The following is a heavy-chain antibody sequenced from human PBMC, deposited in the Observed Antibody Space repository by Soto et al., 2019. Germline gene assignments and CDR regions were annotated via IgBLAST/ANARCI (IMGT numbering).Heavy chain of an antibody. CDR2: IYHGGSS. J-gene: IGHJ6*02. CDR1: GGSVSTSNW. CDR3: ARGPLRDGYSHYDGIDV. V-gene: IGHV4-4*02. Sequence: QVHLQESGPGLVKPSGTLSLTCVVSGGSVSTSNWWNWVRQPPGKGLEWIGEIYHGGSSNYNPSLKRRGTMPEDKSKNQVSLKLTSVTAADTAVYFCARGPLRDGYSHYDGIDVWGQGTTVTVSS. D-gene: IGHD4-4*01.